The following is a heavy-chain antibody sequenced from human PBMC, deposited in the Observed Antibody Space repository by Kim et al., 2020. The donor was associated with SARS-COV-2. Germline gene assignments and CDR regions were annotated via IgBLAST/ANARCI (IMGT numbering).Heavy chain of an antibody. CDR2: IISIFGTA. J-gene: IGHJ6*02. V-gene: IGHV1-69*13. CDR1: GGTFSSYA. CDR3: ARGNGDPLGNYYGMDV. D-gene: IGHD3-10*01. Sequence: SVKVSCKAPGGTFSSYAISWVRQAPGQGLEWMGGIISIFGTANYAQKFQGRVTITADESTSTAYTELTSLRSEYTPVYYCARGNGDPLGNYYGMDVWGQ.